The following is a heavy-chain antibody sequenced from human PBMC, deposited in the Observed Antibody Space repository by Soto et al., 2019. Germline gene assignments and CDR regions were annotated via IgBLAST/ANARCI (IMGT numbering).Heavy chain of an antibody. D-gene: IGHD3-10*01. J-gene: IGHJ4*02. CDR2: IYWHDDK. CDR1: GFSLSTSGMG. CDR3: VRRQRDSGPNGDY. V-gene: IGHV2-5*01. Sequence: SGPTLVNPTETLTLTCTFSGFSLSTSGMGVGWIRQPPGKALEWLALIYWHDDKRYSPSLSNRLTVTKDDSKNQVVLTMTDMEHVDTATYYCVRRQRDSGPNGDYWGQGILVTVSS.